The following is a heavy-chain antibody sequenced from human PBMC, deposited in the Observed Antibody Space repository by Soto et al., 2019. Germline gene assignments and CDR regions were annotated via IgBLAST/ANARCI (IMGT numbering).Heavy chain of an antibody. CDR3: ARGSVADDAFDI. J-gene: IGHJ3*02. V-gene: IGHV3-43*01. CDR2: ISWDGGST. D-gene: IGHD6-19*01. CDR1: GFTFDDYT. Sequence: GGSLRLSCAASGFTFDDYTMHWVRQAPGKGLEWVSLISWDGGSTYNADSVKGRFTISRDNSKNSLYLQMNSLRTEDTTLYYCARGSVADDAFDIWGQGTMVTVSS.